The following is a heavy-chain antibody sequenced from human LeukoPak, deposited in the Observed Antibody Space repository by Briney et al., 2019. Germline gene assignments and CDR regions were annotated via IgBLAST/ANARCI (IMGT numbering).Heavy chain of an antibody. CDR3: ARSQSSSLIDY. Sequence: GGSLRLSCAASGFTLSAYGVHWVRQAPGKGLEWVAVIWYDGTSKDYADSVKGRFTFSRDNSKNTLYLQMNSLTVEDTAVYYCARSQSSSLIDYWGQGTLVTVSS. CDR1: GFTLSAYG. D-gene: IGHD6-13*01. V-gene: IGHV3-33*01. CDR2: IWYDGTSK. J-gene: IGHJ4*02.